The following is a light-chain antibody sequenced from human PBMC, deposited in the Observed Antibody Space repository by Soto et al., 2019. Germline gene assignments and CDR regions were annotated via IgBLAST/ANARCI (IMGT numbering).Light chain of an antibody. CDR1: QSVSSSF. V-gene: IGKV3-20*01. J-gene: IGKJ1*01. Sequence: DIVLTQSPCTRSVSPGERATLSCWASQSVSSSFVAWYQQKPGPAPRLLIYGASSRAAGLPDRFRGSGSRTDSTLTSSRLEHEDSAVYHCQQYGSSPTFGQGTKVDIK. CDR2: GAS. CDR3: QQYGSSPT.